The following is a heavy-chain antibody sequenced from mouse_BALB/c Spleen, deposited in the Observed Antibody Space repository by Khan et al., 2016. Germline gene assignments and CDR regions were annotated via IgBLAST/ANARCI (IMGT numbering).Heavy chain of an antibody. CDR2: INPSTGYI. CDR3: ARDGAPFYFDY. D-gene: IGHD1-1*02. V-gene: IGHV1-7*01. Sequence: VQLQESGAELAKPGASVKMSCKAPGYTFTSYWMHWVKQRPGQGLEWIGYINPSTGYIEYNQKFKDKATLTADKSSSTAYMQLSSLTSEDSAVCYCARDGAPFYFDYWGQGTSLTVSS. J-gene: IGHJ2*02. CDR1: GYTFTSYW.